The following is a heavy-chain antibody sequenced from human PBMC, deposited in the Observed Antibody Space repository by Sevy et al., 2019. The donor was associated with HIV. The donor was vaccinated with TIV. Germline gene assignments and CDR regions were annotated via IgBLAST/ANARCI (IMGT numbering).Heavy chain of an antibody. V-gene: IGHV4-31*03. CDR1: GGSISSGGYY. D-gene: IGHD3-22*01. Sequence: SETLSLTCTVSGGSISSGGYYWSWIRQHPGKGLEWIGYIYYSGSTYYNPSLKSRVTISVDTSKNQFSLKLSSETAADTAVYYCARGQTPYYYDSSGYYYDMRLHFDYWGQGTLVTVSS. CDR3: ARGQTPYYYDSSGYYYDMRLHFDY. CDR2: IYYSGST. J-gene: IGHJ4*02.